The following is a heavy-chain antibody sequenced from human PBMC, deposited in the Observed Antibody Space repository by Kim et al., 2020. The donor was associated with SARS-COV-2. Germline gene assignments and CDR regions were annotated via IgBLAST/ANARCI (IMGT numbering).Heavy chain of an antibody. J-gene: IGHJ6*02. Sequence: SETLSLTCAVYGGSFSGYYWSWIRQPPGKGLEWIGEINHSGSTNYNPSLKSRVTISVDTSKNQFSLKLSSVTAADTAVYYCARGSRYSSGWGYYYGMDVWGQGTTVTVSS. CDR1: GGSFSGYY. V-gene: IGHV4-34*01. CDR2: INHSGST. D-gene: IGHD6-19*01. CDR3: ARGSRYSSGWGYYYGMDV.